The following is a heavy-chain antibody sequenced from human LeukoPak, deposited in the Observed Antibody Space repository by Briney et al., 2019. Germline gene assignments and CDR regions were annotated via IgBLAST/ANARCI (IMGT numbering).Heavy chain of an antibody. V-gene: IGHV3-21*01. CDR2: ISSSSSYI. D-gene: IGHD3-3*01. CDR3: ARSTYYDFWSGPFDY. CDR1: GFTFSSYS. J-gene: IGHJ4*02. Sequence: GGSLRLSCAASGFTFSSYSMNWVRQAPGKGLEGVSSISSSSSYIYYADSAKGRFNISRDNAKNSLYLQMNSLRAEDTAVYYCARSTYYDFWSGPFDYWGQGTLVTVSS.